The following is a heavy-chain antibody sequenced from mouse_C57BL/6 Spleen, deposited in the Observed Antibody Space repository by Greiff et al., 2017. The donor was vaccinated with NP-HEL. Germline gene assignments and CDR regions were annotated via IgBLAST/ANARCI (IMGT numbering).Heavy chain of an antibody. D-gene: IGHD1-1*01. CDR1: GYTFTSYG. Sequence: VHLVESGAELARPGASVKLSCKASGYTFTSYGISWVKQRTGQGLEWIGEIYPRSGNTYYNEKFKGKATLTADKSSSTAYMELRSLTSEDSAVYFCARKGFTTVATDYAMDYWGQGTSVTVSS. CDR2: IYPRSGNT. CDR3: ARKGFTTVATDYAMDY. V-gene: IGHV1-81*01. J-gene: IGHJ4*01.